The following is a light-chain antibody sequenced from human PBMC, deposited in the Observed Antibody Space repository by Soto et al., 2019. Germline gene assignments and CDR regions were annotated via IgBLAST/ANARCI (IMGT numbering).Light chain of an antibody. CDR3: QQYGRSPRT. CDR2: GAS. V-gene: IGKV3-20*01. J-gene: IGKJ5*01. Sequence: IVLTQSPGTLSLSPGERATLSCRASQSVSSNYLAWYQQKPGQAPRLLIYGASTRATGIPDRFSGSGSGTDFTLTISRLEPEDFAVYYCQQYGRSPRTFGQGTRLEIK. CDR1: QSVSSNY.